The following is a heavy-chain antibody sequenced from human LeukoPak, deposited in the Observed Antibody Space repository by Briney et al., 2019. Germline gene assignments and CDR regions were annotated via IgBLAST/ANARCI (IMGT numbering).Heavy chain of an antibody. J-gene: IGHJ4*02. CDR2: ISSSGSTI. D-gene: IGHD3-10*01. CDR3: AREGGALLWFGDSGGMGLDY. Sequence: GGSLRLSCAASGFTFGDYYMSWIRQAPGKGLEWVSYISSSGSTIYYADSVKGRLTISRDNAKNSLYLQMNSLRAEDTAVYYCAREGGALLWFGDSGGMGLDYWGQGTLVTVSS. CDR1: GFTFGDYY. V-gene: IGHV3-11*01.